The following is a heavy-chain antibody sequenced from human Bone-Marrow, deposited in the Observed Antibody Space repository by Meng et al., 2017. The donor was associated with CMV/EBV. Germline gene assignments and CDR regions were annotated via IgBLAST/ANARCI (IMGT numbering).Heavy chain of an antibody. D-gene: IGHD1-7*01. V-gene: IGHV1-46*01. CDR1: GYTFTGYY. CDR3: ARNSRQKNLPDY. Sequence: ASVKVSCKASGYTFTGYYMHWVRQAPGQGLEWMGIINPSGGSTSYAQKFQGRVTMTRDTSTSTVYMELSSLRSEDTAVYYCARNSRQKNLPDYWGQGTLVTVSS. CDR2: INPSGGST. J-gene: IGHJ4*02.